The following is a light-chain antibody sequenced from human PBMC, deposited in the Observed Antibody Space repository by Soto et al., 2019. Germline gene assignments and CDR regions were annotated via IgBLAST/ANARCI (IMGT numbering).Light chain of an antibody. J-gene: IGKJ1*01. V-gene: IGKV3-20*01. CDR2: GAS. Sequence: VLTQSPGTLCLSQGERATLSCRASQSVSSGYLAWYQQKPGQPPRLLIYGASSRATDIPDRFTGSGSGTDFTLIISRLEPEDFAVYYSQQYGSSPRTFGQGTKVEIK. CDR1: QSVSSGY. CDR3: QQYGSSPRT.